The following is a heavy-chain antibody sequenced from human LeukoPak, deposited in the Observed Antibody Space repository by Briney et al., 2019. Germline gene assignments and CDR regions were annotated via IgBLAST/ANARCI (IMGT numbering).Heavy chain of an antibody. Sequence: GGSLRLSCAASGFTFSSYGMHWVRQAPGKGLECVANIKRDGSEKYYVDSVKGRFTIFRDDAKSSLYLQMNSLRAEDTAVYFCARVYTGNRWHFDYWGQGTLVTVSS. V-gene: IGHV3-7*03. CDR3: ARVYTGNRWHFDY. D-gene: IGHD2-2*02. CDR2: IKRDGSEK. J-gene: IGHJ4*02. CDR1: GFTFSSYG.